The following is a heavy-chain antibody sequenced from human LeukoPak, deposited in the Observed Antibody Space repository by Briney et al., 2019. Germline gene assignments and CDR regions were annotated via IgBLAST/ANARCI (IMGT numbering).Heavy chain of an antibody. CDR1: GYTFTSYG. CDR3: ARDFHCSGGSCAGAWFDP. Sequence: ASVKVSCKASGYTFTSYGISWVRQAPGQGLEWMGWISAYNGNTNYAQKLQGRVTMTTDTSTSTAYMELRSLRSDDTAVYYCARDFHCSGGSCAGAWFDPWGQGTLVTVSS. V-gene: IGHV1-18*01. CDR2: ISAYNGNT. D-gene: IGHD2-15*01. J-gene: IGHJ5*02.